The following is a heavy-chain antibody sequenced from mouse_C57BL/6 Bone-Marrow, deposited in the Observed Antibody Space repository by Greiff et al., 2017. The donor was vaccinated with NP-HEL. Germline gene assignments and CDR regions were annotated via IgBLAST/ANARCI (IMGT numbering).Heavy chain of an antibody. CDR1: GYAFTNYL. CDR2: INPGSGGT. V-gene: IGHV1-54*01. Sequence: QVQLQQSGAELVRPGTSVKVSCKASGYAFTNYLIEWVKQRPGQGLEWIGVINPGSGGTNYNEKFKGKATLTADKSSSTAYMQLSSLTSEDSAVYVGARGYYGSSYGFAYWGQGTLVTVSA. D-gene: IGHD1-1*01. J-gene: IGHJ3*01. CDR3: ARGYYGSSYGFAY.